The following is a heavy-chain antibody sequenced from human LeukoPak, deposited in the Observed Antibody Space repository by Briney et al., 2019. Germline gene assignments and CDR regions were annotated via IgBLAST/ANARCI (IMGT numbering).Heavy chain of an antibody. Sequence: SETLSLTCTVSGGSISSSSYYWGWIRQPPGKGLEWIGSIYYSGSTYYNPSLKSRVTISVDTSKNQFSLKLTSVTAADTAVYYCAPGDFSGFWFDPWGRGPLVTVSS. CDR2: IYYSGST. CDR1: GGSISSSSYY. CDR3: APGDFSGFWFDP. V-gene: IGHV4-39*01. J-gene: IGHJ5*02. D-gene: IGHD3-10*01.